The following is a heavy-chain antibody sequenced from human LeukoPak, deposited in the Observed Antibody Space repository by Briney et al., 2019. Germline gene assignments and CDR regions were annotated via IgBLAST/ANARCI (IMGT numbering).Heavy chain of an antibody. J-gene: IGHJ4*02. Sequence: PGGSLRLSCAASGFTFSNHWMHWVRQATGKGLEWVSRINCDGISTIYADSVKGSFTISRDNAKNTLFLQMNRLRAEDTAVYYCVYSGNFPFDYWGQGTLVTVSS. D-gene: IGHD1-26*01. V-gene: IGHV3-74*01. CDR2: INCDGIST. CDR3: VYSGNFPFDY. CDR1: GFTFSNHW.